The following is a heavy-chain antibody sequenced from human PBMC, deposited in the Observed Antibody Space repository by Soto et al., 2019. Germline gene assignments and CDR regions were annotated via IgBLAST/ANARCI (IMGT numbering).Heavy chain of an antibody. CDR1: GFTFSSYW. V-gene: IGHV3-74*01. Sequence: EVQLVESGGGLVQPGGSLRLSCAASGFTFSSYWMHWVRQGPGEGLVWVSRIMSDGSGTTYADSVKGRFTISRDNAKNTVYLYMNSLRAEDTAVYHCARSRGSGGVEYNMDVWGQGTTVTVSS. CDR2: IMSDGSGT. D-gene: IGHD3-16*01. CDR3: ARSRGSGGVEYNMDV. J-gene: IGHJ6*02.